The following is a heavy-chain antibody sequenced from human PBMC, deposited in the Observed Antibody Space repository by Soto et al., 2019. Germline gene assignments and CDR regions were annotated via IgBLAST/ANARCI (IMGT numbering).Heavy chain of an antibody. Sequence: SETLSLTCAVYGGSFSGYYWSWIRQPPGKGLEWIGEINHSGSTNYTPSLKSRVTISVDTSKNQSSLKLSSVTAADTAVYYCARAALGGSYYDFWRSNWFDPRGQGTLVTVSS. D-gene: IGHD3-3*01. CDR2: INHSGST. J-gene: IGHJ5*02. CDR1: GGSFSGYY. CDR3: ARAALGGSYYDFWRSNWFDP. V-gene: IGHV4-34*01.